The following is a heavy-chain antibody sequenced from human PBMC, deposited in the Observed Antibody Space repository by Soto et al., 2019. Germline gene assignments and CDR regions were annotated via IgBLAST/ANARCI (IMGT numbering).Heavy chain of an antibody. D-gene: IGHD2-8*02. Sequence: QVQLVQSGAEVKKPGSSVKVSCKASGGTFSSYAISWVRRAPGQGLEWMGGIIAIFGTANYAQKFQGRVTITADESTSTAYMELSSPRSEDTAVYYCASRGHTVLTDAFDIWGQGTMVTVSS. CDR2: IIAIFGTA. CDR1: GGTFSSYA. CDR3: ASRGHTVLTDAFDI. V-gene: IGHV1-69*01. J-gene: IGHJ3*02.